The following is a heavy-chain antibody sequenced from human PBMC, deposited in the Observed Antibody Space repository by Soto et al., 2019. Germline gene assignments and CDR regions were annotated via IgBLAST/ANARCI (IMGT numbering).Heavy chain of an antibody. J-gene: IGHJ5*02. D-gene: IGHD6-13*01. CDR3: ARRHSSSSDFDP. Sequence: GESLKISCKGSGYSFTSYWISWVRQMPGKGLEWMGRIDPSDSYTNYSPSFQGHVTISADKSISTAYLQWSSLKASDTAMYYCARRHSSSSDFDPWGQGTLVTVSS. CDR1: GYSFTSYW. CDR2: IDPSDSYT. V-gene: IGHV5-10-1*01.